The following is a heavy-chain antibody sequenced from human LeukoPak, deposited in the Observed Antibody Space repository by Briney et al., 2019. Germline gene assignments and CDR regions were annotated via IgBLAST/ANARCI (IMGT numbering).Heavy chain of an antibody. CDR1: GFTFSSYG. J-gene: IGHJ4*02. D-gene: IGHD1-26*01. Sequence: GGSLRLSCAASGFTFSSYGMHWVRQAPGKGLEWVAVIWYDGSNKNYADSEKGRFTISRDNSKNTLYLQMNSLRAEDTAVYYCARDSLGTTGGLDYWGQGTLVTVSS. CDR2: IWYDGSNK. CDR3: ARDSLGTTGGLDY. V-gene: IGHV3-33*08.